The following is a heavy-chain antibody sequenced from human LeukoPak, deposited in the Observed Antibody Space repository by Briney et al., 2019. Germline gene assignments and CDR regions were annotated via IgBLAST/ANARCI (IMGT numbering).Heavy chain of an antibody. V-gene: IGHV3-30*02. J-gene: IGHJ4*02. CDR1: GFTFSNFA. D-gene: IGHD5-18*01. CDR2: ISYDGSRK. CDR3: ARDHSYGYAYSFDF. Sequence: GGSLRPSCATSGFTFSNFAMHWVRLAPGKGLHWVSFISYDGSRKYYADSVKGRFTISRDRSNSKVYLDMNSLGPEDTAVYFCARDHSYGYAYSFDFWGRGNLVTVCS.